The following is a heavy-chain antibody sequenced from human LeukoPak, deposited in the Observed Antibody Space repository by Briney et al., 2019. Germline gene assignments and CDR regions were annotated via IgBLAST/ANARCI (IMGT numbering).Heavy chain of an antibody. CDR3: ARDGDSSGYFDY. J-gene: IGHJ4*03. CDR1: GGSISSYY. D-gene: IGHD6-19*01. Sequence: SETLSLTCTVSGGSISSYYWSWIRQPPGKGLEWIGYIYYSGSTNYNPSLKSRVTISVDTSKNQFSLRLSSVTAADTAVYYCARDGDSSGYFDYWGQGTLVTVSS. CDR2: IYYSGST. V-gene: IGHV4-59*01.